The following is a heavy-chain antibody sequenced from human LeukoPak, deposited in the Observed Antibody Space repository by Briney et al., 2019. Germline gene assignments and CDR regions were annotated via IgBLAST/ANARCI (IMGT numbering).Heavy chain of an antibody. D-gene: IGHD1-1*01. V-gene: IGHV4-61*02. CDR3: ARRGRAQFLVQVGAFDI. Sequence: SQTLSLTCTVSGGSISSGSYYWSWIRQPAGKGLEWIGRIYTSGSTNYNPSLKSRVTISVDTSKNQFSLRLSSVTAADTAVYYCARRGRAQFLVQVGAFDIWGQGTMVTVSS. CDR2: IYTSGST. CDR1: GGSISSGSYY. J-gene: IGHJ3*02.